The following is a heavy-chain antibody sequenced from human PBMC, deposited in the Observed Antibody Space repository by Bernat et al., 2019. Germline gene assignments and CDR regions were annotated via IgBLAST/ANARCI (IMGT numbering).Heavy chain of an antibody. J-gene: IGHJ6*02. CDR2: ISYDGSNK. V-gene: IGHV3-30-3*01. CDR3: ARDALSYSYGMDV. Sequence: QVQLVESGGGVVQPGRSLRLSCAASGFTFSSYAMHWVRQAPGKGLEWVAVISYDGSNKYYADSVKGRFTISRDNSKNTLYLQMNSLRAEDTAVYYWARDALSYSYGMDVWGQGTTVTVSS. CDR1: GFTFSSYA. D-gene: IGHD3-16*02.